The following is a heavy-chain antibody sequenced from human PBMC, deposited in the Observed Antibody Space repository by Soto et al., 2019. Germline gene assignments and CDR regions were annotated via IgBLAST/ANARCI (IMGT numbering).Heavy chain of an antibody. V-gene: IGHV1-69*01. CDR2: IIPVIGTA. CDR3: ARDRWGSYSFES. D-gene: IGHD1-26*01. J-gene: IGHJ5*01. Sequence: QVQLVQSGAEVKKPGSSVKVSCKASGGVFRNYAINWVRQAPGQGLEWMGGIIPVIGTADYPQKFQGRVPITADESTTTAYMDLTSLKTEHTAVYFCARDRWGSYSFESLGQGTLVNVAS. CDR1: GGVFRNYA.